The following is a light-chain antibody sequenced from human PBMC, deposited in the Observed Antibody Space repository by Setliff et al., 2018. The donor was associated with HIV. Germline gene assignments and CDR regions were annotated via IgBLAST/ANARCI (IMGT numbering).Light chain of an antibody. CDR1: SSDVGGYNF. CDR3: TSMTSRITWV. Sequence: QSALTQPASVSGSPGQSITISCTGTSSDVGGYNFVSWYQQHPNKAPKVIIYEVTNRPSGVSYRSSGSKSGNTASLTISGLQAEDEADYYCTSMTSRITWVFGGGTKVTVL. V-gene: IGLV2-14*01. J-gene: IGLJ3*02. CDR2: EVT.